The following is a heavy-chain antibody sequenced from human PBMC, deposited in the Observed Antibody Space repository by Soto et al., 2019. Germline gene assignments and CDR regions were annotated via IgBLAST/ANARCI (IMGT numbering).Heavy chain of an antibody. V-gene: IGHV3-21*04. CDR2: ISSSSSYI. J-gene: IGHJ6*02. CDR3: AKDLYCSSTSCYAEVYYYYGMDV. D-gene: IGHD2-2*01. Sequence: PGGSLRLSCAASGFTFSSYSMNWVRQAPGKGLEWVSSISSSSSYIYYADSVKGRFTISRDNSKNTLYLQMNSLRAEDTAVYYCAKDLYCSSTSCYAEVYYYYGMDVWGQGTTVTVSS. CDR1: GFTFSSYS.